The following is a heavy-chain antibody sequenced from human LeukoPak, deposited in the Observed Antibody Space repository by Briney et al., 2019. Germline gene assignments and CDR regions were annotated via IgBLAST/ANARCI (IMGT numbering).Heavy chain of an antibody. CDR1: GFTFSSYW. Sequence: GGSLRLSCAASGFTFSSYWMSWVRQAPGKGLEWVANIKQDGSEKYYVDSVKGRFTISRDNAMNSLYLQMNSLRAEDTAVYYCARDRNPVAWGYYYYYGMDVWGQGTTVTVSS. V-gene: IGHV3-7*01. CDR2: IKQDGSEK. D-gene: IGHD1-1*01. J-gene: IGHJ6*02. CDR3: ARDRNPVAWGYYYYYGMDV.